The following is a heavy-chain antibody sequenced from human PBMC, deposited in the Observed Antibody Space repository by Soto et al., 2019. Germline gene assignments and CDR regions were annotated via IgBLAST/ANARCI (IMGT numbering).Heavy chain of an antibody. CDR1: GFTFRGSA. D-gene: IGHD2-15*01. CDR3: TGYILAYCSGGKCHTDYYYYGMDV. J-gene: IGHJ6*02. V-gene: IGHV3-73*02. CDR2: IRTKANSYAT. Sequence: EVQLVESGGGLVQPGESLKLSCAASGFTFRGSAMHWVRQASGKGLEWVGRIRTKANSYATAYAASVQGRFTIYRDDSKSTAYLQMNSLKTEDTAVYYCTGYILAYCSGGKCHTDYYYYGMDVWGPGTAVTVSS.